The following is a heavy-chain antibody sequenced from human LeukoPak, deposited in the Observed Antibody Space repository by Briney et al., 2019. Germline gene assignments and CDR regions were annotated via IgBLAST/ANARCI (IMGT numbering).Heavy chain of an antibody. CDR3: ARSSGSYFSLRVDY. Sequence: SETLSLTCTVSGGSISSGGYYWSWIRQHPGKGLEWIGYIYYSGSTYYNPSLKSRVTISVDTSKNQFSLKLSSVTAADTAVYYCARSSGSYFSLRVDYWGQGTLVTVSS. D-gene: IGHD1-26*01. V-gene: IGHV4-31*03. J-gene: IGHJ4*02. CDR1: GGSISSGGYY. CDR2: IYYSGST.